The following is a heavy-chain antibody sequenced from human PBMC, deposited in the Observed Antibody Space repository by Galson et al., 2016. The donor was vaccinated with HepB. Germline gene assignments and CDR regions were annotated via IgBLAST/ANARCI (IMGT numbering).Heavy chain of an antibody. CDR2: SRNKANSYTT. CDR3: ARAGYFSASESFLFDF. J-gene: IGHJ4*02. CDR1: GFSISDHY. D-gene: IGHD3-10*01. V-gene: IGHV3-72*01. Sequence: SLRLSCAASGFSISDHYMDWVRQAPGKGLEWVGRSRNKANSYTTEYAASVKGRFTISRDESKTSMYLQMNSLKTEDTAVYYCARAGYFSASESFLFDFWGQGTLVTVSS.